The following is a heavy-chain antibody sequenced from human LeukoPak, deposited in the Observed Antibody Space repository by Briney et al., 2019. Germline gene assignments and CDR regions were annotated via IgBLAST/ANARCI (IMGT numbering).Heavy chain of an antibody. D-gene: IGHD2-2*02. CDR1: GFTFSTYA. CDR2: ISSSGGST. J-gene: IGHJ4*02. CDR3: ARDRGVCGVRSSTSCYIFDY. V-gene: IGHV3-23*01. Sequence: GGSLRLSCAASGFTFSTYAMSWVRQAPGKGLEWVSGISSSGGSTHYTDSVKGRFTISRDNSKNTLYLQMNSLRAEDTAVYYCARDRGVCGVRSSTSCYIFDYWGQGTLVTVSS.